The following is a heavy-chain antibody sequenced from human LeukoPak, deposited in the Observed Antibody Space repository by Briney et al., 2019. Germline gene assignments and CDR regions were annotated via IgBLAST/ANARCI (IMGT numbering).Heavy chain of an antibody. Sequence: SETLSLTCTVSGGSISSYYWSWIRQPAGKGLEWIGRIYTSGSTNYNPSLKSRVTMSVDTSKNQFSLKLSSVTAADTAVYYCARGRRIVVVPARYRNWFDPWGQGTLVTVSS. CDR2: IYTSGST. CDR3: ARGRRIVVVPARYRNWFDP. CDR1: GGSISSYY. V-gene: IGHV4-4*07. D-gene: IGHD2-2*01. J-gene: IGHJ5*02.